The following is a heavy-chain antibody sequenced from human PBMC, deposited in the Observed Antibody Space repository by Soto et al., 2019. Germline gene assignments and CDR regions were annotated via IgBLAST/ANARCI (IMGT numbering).Heavy chain of an antibody. CDR1: GYTFTGYY. V-gene: IGHV1-2*02. CDR3: AVGYCSGGSCYFDY. CDR2: INPNSGGT. Sequence: GASVKVSCKASGYTFTGYYMHWVRQAPGQGLEWMGWINPNSGGTNYAQKFQGRVTMTRDTSISTAYMELSRLRSDDTAVYYCAVGYCSGGSCYFDYWGQGTLVTASS. J-gene: IGHJ4*02. D-gene: IGHD2-15*01.